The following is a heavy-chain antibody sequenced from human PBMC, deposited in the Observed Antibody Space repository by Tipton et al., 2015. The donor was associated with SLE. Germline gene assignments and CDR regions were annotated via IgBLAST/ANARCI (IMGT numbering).Heavy chain of an antibody. Sequence: TLSLTCAVYGGSFSGYYWSWIRQPPGKGLEWIGEINHSGSTYYNPSLKSRVTISVDTSKNQFSLKLSSVTAADTAVYYCARGLYCSGGSCYYFDYWGQGTLVTVSS. CDR3: ARGLYCSGGSCYYFDY. J-gene: IGHJ4*02. CDR1: GGSFSGYY. CDR2: INHSGST. D-gene: IGHD2-15*01. V-gene: IGHV4-34*01.